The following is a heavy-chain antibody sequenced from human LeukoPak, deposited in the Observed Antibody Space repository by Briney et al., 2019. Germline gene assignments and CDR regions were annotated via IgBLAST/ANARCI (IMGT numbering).Heavy chain of an antibody. D-gene: IGHD1-26*01. CDR2: ISGSGGST. V-gene: IGHV3-23*01. CDR1: GFTFSSIA. CDR3: AKGIESSGSYYTSFDY. Sequence: GGSLRLSCAASGFTFSSIAMSWVRQAPGKGLEWVSAISGSGGSTYYADSVKGRFTISRDNSKNTLYLQMNSLRAEDTAVYYCAKGIESSGSYYTSFDYWGQGTLVTVSS. J-gene: IGHJ4*02.